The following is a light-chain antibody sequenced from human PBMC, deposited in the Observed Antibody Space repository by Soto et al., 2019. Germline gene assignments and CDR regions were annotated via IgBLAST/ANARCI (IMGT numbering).Light chain of an antibody. Sequence: DIQMTQSPSTLSASVGDRVTITCRASQSFSSWVAWYQQKPGKGPKLLIYKASHLESGVPSRFSGSGSGTEFTLTISSLQPDDFATYYCQQYNSWTFGQGTQFDIK. J-gene: IGKJ1*01. CDR1: QSFSSW. V-gene: IGKV1-5*03. CDR2: KAS. CDR3: QQYNSWT.